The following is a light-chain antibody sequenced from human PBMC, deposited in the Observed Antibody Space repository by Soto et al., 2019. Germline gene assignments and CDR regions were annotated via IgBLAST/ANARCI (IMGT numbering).Light chain of an antibody. J-gene: IGKJ4*01. V-gene: IGKV3-11*01. CDR3: QQYHDWPPLT. Sequence: EIVVTQSPATLSLSPGERATLSCRASQSVSSYLAWYQQKPGQAPRLLIYDASNRATGIPARFSGSGSGTDFTLTISSLEPEDFAVYYCQQYHDWPPLTFGGGTKVEI. CDR1: QSVSSY. CDR2: DAS.